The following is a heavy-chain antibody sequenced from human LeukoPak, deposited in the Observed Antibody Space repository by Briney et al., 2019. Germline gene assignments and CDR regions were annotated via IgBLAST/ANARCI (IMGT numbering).Heavy chain of an antibody. V-gene: IGHV3-23*01. CDR2: ISGSGGST. CDR1: GFTFSSYA. D-gene: IGHD4-23*01. J-gene: IGHJ5*02. Sequence: PGGSLRLSCAASGFTFSSYAMSWVRQAPGKGLEWVSAISGSGGSTYYADSVKGRFTISRDNSKNTLYLQMNSLRAEDTAVYYCAKDTRTTVAKGTYNWFDPWGQGTLVTVSS. CDR3: AKDTRTTVAKGTYNWFDP.